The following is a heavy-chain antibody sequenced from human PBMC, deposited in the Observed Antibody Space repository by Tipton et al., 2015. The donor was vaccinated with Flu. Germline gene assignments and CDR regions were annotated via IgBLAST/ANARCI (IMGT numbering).Heavy chain of an antibody. V-gene: IGHV1-69*12. CDR1: GGTFSSYA. J-gene: IGHJ6*02. D-gene: IGHD3-10*01. CDR3: ARGMVRGIIQRLGYGMDV. CDR2: IIPIFGTV. Sequence: QVQLVQSGAEVKKPGSSVKVSCKASGGTFSSYAITWVRQAPGQGLEWMGGIIPIFGTVDYAQKFQGRVTITADESRNTAYMELSSLRSADTAVYYCARGMVRGIIQRLGYGMDVWGLGTTVTVSS.